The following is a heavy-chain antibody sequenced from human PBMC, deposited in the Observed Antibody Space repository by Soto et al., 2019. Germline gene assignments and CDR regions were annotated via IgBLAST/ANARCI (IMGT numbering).Heavy chain of an antibody. CDR3: ARSHTSAAGTSDYYYFGTDV. J-gene: IGHJ6*02. CDR1: GFTFSSYG. D-gene: IGHD2-15*01. CDR2: IWYDGSNK. V-gene: IGHV3-33*01. Sequence: PGGSLRLSCAASGFTFSSYGMHWVRQAPGKGLEWVAVIWYDGSNKYYADSVKGRFTISRDNSKNTLYLQMNSLRAEDTAVYYCARSHTSAAGTSDYYYFGTDVWGQGTTVTVS.